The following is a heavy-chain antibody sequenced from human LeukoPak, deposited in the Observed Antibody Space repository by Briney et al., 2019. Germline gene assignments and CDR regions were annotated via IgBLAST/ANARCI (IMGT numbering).Heavy chain of an antibody. CDR3: ARGESSSPAVDY. CDR1: GFTFDDYA. V-gene: IGHV3-21*01. Sequence: GGSLRLSCAASGFTFDDYAMHWVRQAPGKGLEWVSSISSSSSYIYYADSVKGRFTISRDNAKNSLYLQMNSLRAEDTAVYYCARGESSSPAVDYWGQGTLVTVSS. D-gene: IGHD6-6*01. CDR2: ISSSSSYI. J-gene: IGHJ4*02.